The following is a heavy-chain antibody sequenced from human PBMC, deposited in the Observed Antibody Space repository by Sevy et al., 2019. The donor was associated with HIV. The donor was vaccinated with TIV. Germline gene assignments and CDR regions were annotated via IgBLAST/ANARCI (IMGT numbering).Heavy chain of an antibody. J-gene: IGHJ4*02. CDR1: GGSFSSSSFY. V-gene: IGHV4-39*01. D-gene: IGHD2-2*01. Sequence: SESLSLTCSVSGGSFSSSSFYWGWIQQPPGKGLECIGNIYYTGSTYYNPSLKSRVTISIDTSKNQFSLKLRSVTAADTAVYYCARGRVSCSSINRRTTVGYFDYWGQGTLVTVSS. CDR2: IYYTGST. CDR3: ARGRVSCSSINRRTTVGYFDY.